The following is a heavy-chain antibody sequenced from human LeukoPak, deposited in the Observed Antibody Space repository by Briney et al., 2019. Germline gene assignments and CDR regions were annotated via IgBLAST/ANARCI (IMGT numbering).Heavy chain of an antibody. CDR1: GFTFDDYG. D-gene: IGHD3-10*01. CDR3: TTLTWGSGRDY. Sequence: AGGSLRLSCAASGFTFDDYGMSWVRQAPGKGLEWVSGINWNGGSTGYADSVKGRFTISRDNAKNSLYLQMNSLKTEDTAVYYCTTLTWGSGRDYWGQGTLVTVSS. V-gene: IGHV3-20*04. J-gene: IGHJ4*02. CDR2: INWNGGST.